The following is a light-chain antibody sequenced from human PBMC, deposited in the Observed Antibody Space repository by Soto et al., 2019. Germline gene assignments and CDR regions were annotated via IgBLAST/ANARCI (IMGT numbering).Light chain of an antibody. V-gene: IGKV4-1*01. CDR2: WAS. J-gene: IGKJ1*01. CDR3: QQYINDLPA. CDR1: QTLLYFANNLNY. Sequence: IVMTQSPEYLALSLGERATINCKSSQTLLYFANNLNYLAWYQQKPGQPPRLLIYWASTRESGVPDRFSGSGSGTDFTLTISSLQAEDVAVYYCQQYINDLPAFGQGTKVDIK.